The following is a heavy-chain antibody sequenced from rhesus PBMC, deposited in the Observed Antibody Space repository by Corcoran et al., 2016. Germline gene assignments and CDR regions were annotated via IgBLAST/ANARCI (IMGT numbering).Heavy chain of an antibody. CDR2: IYGSGGST. D-gene: IGHD3-3*01. CDR3: ARASKQYIWTGPIDY. J-gene: IGHJ4*01. CDR1: GGSLSCNY. V-gene: IGHV4-160*01. Sequence: QVKLQQWGEGLVKPSETLSLTCSVSGGSLSCNYWLWIRQPPGKGLEWIGRIYGSGGSTDYNPSLKSRVTISTDTSKNQVSLKLSSVTAADTAVYYCARASKQYIWTGPIDYWGQGVLVTVSS.